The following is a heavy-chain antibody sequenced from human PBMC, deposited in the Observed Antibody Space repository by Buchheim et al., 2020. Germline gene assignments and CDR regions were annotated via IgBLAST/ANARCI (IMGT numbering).Heavy chain of an antibody. CDR2: IHYRGTT. D-gene: IGHD3-10*01. V-gene: IGHV4-39*07. CDR1: GGSISSNNYY. J-gene: IGHJ6*02. Sequence: QLQLQESGPGLVKPSETVSLTCTVSGGSISSNNYYWSWIRQTPGTGLEWIGTIHYRGTTYNNPSLKSRVTISLDTSKNQFSLRLSSVTAADTAVYYCAGRFNYGSGRYGVDVWGQGTT. CDR3: AGRFNYGSGRYGVDV.